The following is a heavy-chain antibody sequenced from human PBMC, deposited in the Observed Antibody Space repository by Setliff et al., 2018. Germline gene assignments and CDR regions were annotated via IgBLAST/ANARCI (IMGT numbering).Heavy chain of an antibody. CDR3: ARGRAGHSGH. J-gene: IGHJ4*02. D-gene: IGHD6-19*01. Sequence: SETLSLTCDVSGYSISSGHYWGWIRQPPGKGLEWIGYMYYSGDTSYNPSLKSRVTISVDTSKNQFSLKLSSVTAADTAVYYCARGRAGHSGHWGQGTLVTSPQ. V-gene: IGHV4-38-2*01. CDR1: GYSISSGHY. CDR2: MYYSGDT.